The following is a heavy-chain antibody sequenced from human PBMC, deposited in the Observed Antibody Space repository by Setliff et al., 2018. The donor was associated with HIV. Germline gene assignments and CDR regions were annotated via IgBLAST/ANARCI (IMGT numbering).Heavy chain of an antibody. CDR2: IHYSGAT. CDR1: GGSISSHY. V-gene: IGHV4-59*08. D-gene: IGHD2-8*01. CDR3: ARHSPNVGVRGDAFDI. Sequence: PSETLSLTCTVSGGSISSHYWIWIRQPPGKGLEWIGYIHYSGATNYNPSLKGRVTISLDTSRTQFSLRLSSVTAADTAVYYCARHSPNVGVRGDAFDIWGQGTVVTVSS. J-gene: IGHJ3*02.